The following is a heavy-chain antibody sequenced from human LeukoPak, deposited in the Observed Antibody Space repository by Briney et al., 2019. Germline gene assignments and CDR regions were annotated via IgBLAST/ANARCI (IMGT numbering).Heavy chain of an antibody. CDR3: AKDPALSLWFGESPHYGMDV. CDR2: IYYSGST. J-gene: IGHJ6*02. Sequence: SETLSLTCTVSGGSISSHYWSWIRQPPGKGLEWIGYIYYSGSTNYNPSLKSRVTISVDTSKNQFSLKLSSVTAADTAVYYCAKDPALSLWFGESPHYGMDVWGQGTTVTVSS. V-gene: IGHV4-59*11. CDR1: GGSISSHY. D-gene: IGHD3-10*01.